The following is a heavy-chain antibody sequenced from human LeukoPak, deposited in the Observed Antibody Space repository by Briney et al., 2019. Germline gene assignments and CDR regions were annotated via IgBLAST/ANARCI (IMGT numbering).Heavy chain of an antibody. CDR1: GFTFSSYG. Sequence: PGGSLRLSCAASGFTFSSYGMHWVRQAPGKGLEWVAVISYDGSNKYYADSVKGRFTISRDNSKNTLYLQMNSLRAEDTAVYYRAREGVPAAIIDYWGQGTLVTVSS. D-gene: IGHD2-2*01. CDR3: AREGVPAAIIDY. J-gene: IGHJ4*02. CDR2: ISYDGSNK. V-gene: IGHV3-30*03.